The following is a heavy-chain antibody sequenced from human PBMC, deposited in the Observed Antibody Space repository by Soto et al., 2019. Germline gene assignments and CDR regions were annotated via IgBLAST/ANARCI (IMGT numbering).Heavy chain of an antibody. V-gene: IGHV3-43*01. CDR3: AAADYGDYPNWFDP. Sequence: HPGGSLRLSCATSGFKFDDYSMHWVRQAPGKGLEWVSLISWDGSRTNYADSVRGRFTISRDSSKNSLYLQMNSLRTEDTALYYCAAADYGDYPNWFDPWGQGTLVTVSS. CDR2: ISWDGSRT. D-gene: IGHD4-17*01. J-gene: IGHJ5*02. CDR1: GFKFDDYS.